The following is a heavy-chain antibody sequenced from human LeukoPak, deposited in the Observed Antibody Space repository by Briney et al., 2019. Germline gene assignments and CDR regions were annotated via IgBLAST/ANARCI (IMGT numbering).Heavy chain of an antibody. CDR1: GFTFSNYG. D-gene: IGHD2/OR15-2a*01. CDR2: ISVSGATT. CDR3: ATGRMSPFDH. Sequence: GGSLRLSCAASGFTFSNYGMTWVRQAPGKGLEWVSGISVSGATTYYTESVEGRFTISRDTSKNTLYLQMNSLRVDDTAVYYCATGRMSPFDHWGQGTLVTVPS. V-gene: IGHV3-23*01. J-gene: IGHJ4*02.